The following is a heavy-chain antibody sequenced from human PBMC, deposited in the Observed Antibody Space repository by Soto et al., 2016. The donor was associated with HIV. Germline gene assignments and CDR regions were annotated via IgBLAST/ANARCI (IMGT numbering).Heavy chain of an antibody. CDR2: ISWNSGNI. CDR1: IHLCMLMP. V-gene: IGHV3-9*01. J-gene: IGHJ4*02. Sequence: EVQLLESGGGLVQPGGSRETLLCSLWIHLCMLMPCTGSGQAPGKGLEWVSGISWNSGNIGYADSVKGRFTISRDNAKNSLYLQMDSLRPEDTAFYYCVKDNSGWYYFDYWGQGTLVTVSS. CDR3: VKDNSGWYYFDY. D-gene: IGHD6-19*01.